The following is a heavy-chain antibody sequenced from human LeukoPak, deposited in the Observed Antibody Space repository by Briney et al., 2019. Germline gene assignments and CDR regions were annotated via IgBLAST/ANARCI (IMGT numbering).Heavy chain of an antibody. Sequence: SVKVSCKASGGTFSSYAISWVRQAPGQGLEWMGGIIPIFGTANYAQKFQGRVTITADESTSTAYMELSSLRSEDTAVYYCARDGGGYDFWSGYYGGDYWGQGTLVTVSS. CDR3: ARDGGGYDFWSGYYGGDY. D-gene: IGHD3-3*01. CDR1: GGTFSSYA. CDR2: IIPIFGTA. J-gene: IGHJ4*02. V-gene: IGHV1-69*01.